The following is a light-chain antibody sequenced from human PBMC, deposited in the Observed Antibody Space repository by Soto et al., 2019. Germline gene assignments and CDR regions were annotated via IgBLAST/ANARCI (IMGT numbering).Light chain of an antibody. CDR1: QSVTST. CDR3: QQYHIWPSWT. CDR2: GAS. V-gene: IGKV3D-15*01. Sequence: NVLSATPNTLSFSPWGKTTRSCRSSQSVTSTLAWYQQKPGQAPRLLIYGASSRATGIPDRFSGSGSGTDFTLTISSLQSEDFAVYFCQQYHIWPSWTFGQGTKV. J-gene: IGKJ1*01.